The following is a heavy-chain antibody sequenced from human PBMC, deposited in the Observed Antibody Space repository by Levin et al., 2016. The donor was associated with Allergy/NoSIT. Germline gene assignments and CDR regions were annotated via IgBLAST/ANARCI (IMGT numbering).Heavy chain of an antibody. D-gene: IGHD4-11*01. J-gene: IGHJ4*02. CDR1: GYTFTGYY. CDR3: AREASVNSSPKKNFDY. CDR2: INPNSGVT. V-gene: IGHV1-2*02. Sequence: ASVKVSCKASGYTFTGYYMHWVRQAPGQGLEWMGWINPNSGVTQSAQNFQGRVTMTTDTSISTAFMELSRLTSDDTAFYYCAREASVNSSPKKNFDYWGQGTLVTVSS.